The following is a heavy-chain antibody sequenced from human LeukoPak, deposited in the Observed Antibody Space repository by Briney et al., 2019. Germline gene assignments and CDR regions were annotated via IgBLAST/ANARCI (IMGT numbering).Heavy chain of an antibody. D-gene: IGHD1-20*01. CDR2: INPDNGDT. CDR3: AASACRTINCPLGNYFDY. J-gene: IGHJ4*02. CDR1: GYTFSDYY. Sequence: ASVKVSCKASGYTFSDYYIHWVRQAPGQGLEWMAWINPDNGDTNYAHKFEGRVTITRDTSITTAYLNFNSLKSDDTAVYYCAASACRTINCPLGNYFDYWGQGTLVTVSS. V-gene: IGHV1-2*02.